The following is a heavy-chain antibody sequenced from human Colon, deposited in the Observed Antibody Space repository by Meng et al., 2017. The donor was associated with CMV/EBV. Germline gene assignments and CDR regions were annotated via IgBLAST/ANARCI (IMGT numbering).Heavy chain of an antibody. J-gene: IGHJ4*02. V-gene: IGHV3-21*01. CDR2: ISSSSNYK. Sequence: CVASGFSFDSYRMNWVSQSPARGLEWVSSISSSSNYKFYADSVKGRFTISRDNAKNSVYLQMDSLRVEDTAVYYCATDLLTGAFFDHWGQGALVTVSS. CDR1: GFSFDSYR. CDR3: ATDLLTGAFFDH. D-gene: IGHD3-9*01.